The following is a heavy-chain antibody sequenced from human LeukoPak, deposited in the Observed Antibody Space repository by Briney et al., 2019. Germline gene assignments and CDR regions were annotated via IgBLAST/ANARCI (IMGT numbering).Heavy chain of an antibody. CDR1: GGSFSGYY. D-gene: IGHD3-10*01. V-gene: IGHV4-34*01. CDR2: INHSGST. J-gene: IGHJ4*02. CDR3: ARTPYGSGSPPRFDY. Sequence: SETLSLTCAVYGGSFSGYYWSWIRQPPGKGLEWIGEINHSGSTNYNPSLTSRVTISVDTSKSQFSLKLSSVTAADTAVYYCARTPYGSGSPPRFDYWGQGTLVTVSS.